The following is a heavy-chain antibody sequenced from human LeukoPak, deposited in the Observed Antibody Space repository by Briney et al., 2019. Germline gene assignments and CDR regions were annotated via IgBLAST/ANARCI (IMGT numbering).Heavy chain of an antibody. CDR1: GFTFSSYW. Sequence: PGGSVRLSCAASGFTFSSYWMHWVRQAPGKGLVWVSRISEDGSSANYADSVKGRFTISRDNAKNTLYLQMNSLRAEDTAVYYCARHLHDWGQGTLVTVSS. D-gene: IGHD3-16*01. CDR3: ARHLHD. CDR2: ISEDGSSA. J-gene: IGHJ4*02. V-gene: IGHV3-74*01.